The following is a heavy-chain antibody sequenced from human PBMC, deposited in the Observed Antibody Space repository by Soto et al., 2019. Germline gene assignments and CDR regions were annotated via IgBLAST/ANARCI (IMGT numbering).Heavy chain of an antibody. J-gene: IGHJ6*02. CDR2: ISGSGGST. D-gene: IGHD2-2*01. CDR3: AKNQNPYYYGMVV. CDR1: GFTFSSYA. V-gene: IGHV3-23*01. Sequence: EVQLLESGGGLVQPGGSLRLSCAASGFTFSSYAMSWVRQAPGKGLEWVSAISGSGGSTYYADSVKGRFTISRDNSKNTLYLQMNCLRAEDTAVYYCAKNQNPYYYGMVVWGQGTTVTVSS.